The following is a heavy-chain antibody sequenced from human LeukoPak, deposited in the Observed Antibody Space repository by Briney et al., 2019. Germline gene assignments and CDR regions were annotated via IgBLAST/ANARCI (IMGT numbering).Heavy chain of an antibody. CDR1: GGSISSYY. J-gene: IGHJ4*02. Sequence: SETLSLTCTVSGGSISSYYWSWIRQPPGKGLEWIGYIYYSGSTNYNPSLKSRVTISVDTSKNQFSLKLSSVTAADTAVYYCARISSGQRRTLRYYFDYWGQGTLVTVSS. V-gene: IGHV4-59*01. D-gene: IGHD3-22*01. CDR3: ARISSGQRRTLRYYFDY. CDR2: IYYSGST.